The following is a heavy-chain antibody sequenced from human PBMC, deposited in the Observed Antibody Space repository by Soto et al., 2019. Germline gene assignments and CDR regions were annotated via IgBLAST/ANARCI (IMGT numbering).Heavy chain of an antibody. CDR1: GYTFTSYG. CDR2: INPSGGST. D-gene: IGHD6-19*01. J-gene: IGHJ4*02. V-gene: IGHV1-46*03. Sequence: GASVKVSCKVSGYTFTSYGIGWVRQAPGQGLEWMGWINPSGGSTSYAQKFQGRVTMTRDTSTSTVYMELSSLRSEDTAVYYCARGIAVAGTIFDYWGQGTLVTVSS. CDR3: ARGIAVAGTIFDY.